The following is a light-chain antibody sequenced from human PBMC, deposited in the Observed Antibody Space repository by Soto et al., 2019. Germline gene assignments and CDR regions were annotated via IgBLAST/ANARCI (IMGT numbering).Light chain of an antibody. CDR1: QGINND. V-gene: IGKV1-17*03. CDR3: FQHNSYPLT. Sequence: IQMTQSPSAMSASVGDRVTITCRASQGINNDLAWFQQKPGNVPKSLIYSASTLQGGVPSRFSGSGSGTEFTLTISSLQTEDFATYYCFQHNSYPLTFGGGTKVEI. CDR2: SAS. J-gene: IGKJ4*01.